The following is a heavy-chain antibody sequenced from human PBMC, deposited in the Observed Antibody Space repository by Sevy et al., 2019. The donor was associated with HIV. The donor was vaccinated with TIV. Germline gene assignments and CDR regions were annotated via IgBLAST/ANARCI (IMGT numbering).Heavy chain of an antibody. CDR2: IWYDGSKI. CDR1: GFSFSYYG. D-gene: IGHD2-15*01. J-gene: IGHJ6*02. Sequence: GGSLRLSCAASGFSFSYYGMLWVRQVPGKGLEWVAHIWYDGSKIYYADSVKGRFTISRDNSKNTLYLQMNSLRAEDTSVYYCARDHPDKDGMDVWGQRTTVTVSS. V-gene: IGHV3-33*01. CDR3: ARDHPDKDGMDV.